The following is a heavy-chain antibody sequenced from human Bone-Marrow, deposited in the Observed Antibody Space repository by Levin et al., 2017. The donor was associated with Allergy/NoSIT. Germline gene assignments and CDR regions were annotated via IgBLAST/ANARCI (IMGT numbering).Heavy chain of an antibody. Sequence: GGSLRLSCADSGGTLRNYWMHWVRQAPGKGLVWVSRINVEGSTTTYADSVKGRFSISRDNAKNTVYLQMNSLRVEDTGVYFCARDFPGANYYYHGMDVWGQGTTVTVS. CDR1: GGTLRNYW. D-gene: IGHD2-8*02. V-gene: IGHV3-74*01. J-gene: IGHJ6*02. CDR2: INVEGSTT. CDR3: ARDFPGANYYYHGMDV.